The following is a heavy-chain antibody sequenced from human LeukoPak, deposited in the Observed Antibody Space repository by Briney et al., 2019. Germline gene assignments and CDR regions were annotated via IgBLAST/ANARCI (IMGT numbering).Heavy chain of an antibody. CDR2: INPSGGST. Sequence: ASVKVSCKASGYTFTSYYMHWVRQAPGQGLEWMGIINPSGGSTSYAQKFQGRVTMTRDTSTSTVYMELSSLRSEDTAVYYCARDLGVGYCSSTSCHPRLYYYMDVWGKGTTVTVSS. CDR3: ARDLGVGYCSSTSCHPRLYYYMDV. CDR1: GYTFTSYY. V-gene: IGHV1-46*01. D-gene: IGHD2-2*01. J-gene: IGHJ6*03.